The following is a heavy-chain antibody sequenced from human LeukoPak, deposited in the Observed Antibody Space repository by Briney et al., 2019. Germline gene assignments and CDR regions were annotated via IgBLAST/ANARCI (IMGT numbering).Heavy chain of an antibody. CDR3: ARSLSSSWHYFDY. CDR1: GFTFSSYS. V-gene: IGHV3-48*04. D-gene: IGHD6-13*01. Sequence: LTGGSLRLSCAASGFTFSSYSMNWVRQAPGKGLEWVSYISSSSSTIYYADSMKGRFTISRDNAKNSLYLQMNGLRAEDTAVYYCARSLSSSWHYFDYWGQGTLVTVSS. CDR2: ISSSSSTI. J-gene: IGHJ4*02.